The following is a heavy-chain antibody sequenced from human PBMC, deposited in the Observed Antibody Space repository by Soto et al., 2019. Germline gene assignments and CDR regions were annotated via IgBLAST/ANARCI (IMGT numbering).Heavy chain of an antibody. Sequence: PGGSLRLSCAASGFTFSSYGMHWVRQAPGKGLEWVAVISYDGSNKYYADSVKGRFTISRYNSKNTLYLQMNSLRAEDTAVYYCAKPMVRGAYFDYWGQGTLVTVS. CDR3: AKPMVRGAYFDY. J-gene: IGHJ4*02. CDR2: ISYDGSNK. CDR1: GFTFSSYG. V-gene: IGHV3-30*18. D-gene: IGHD3-10*01.